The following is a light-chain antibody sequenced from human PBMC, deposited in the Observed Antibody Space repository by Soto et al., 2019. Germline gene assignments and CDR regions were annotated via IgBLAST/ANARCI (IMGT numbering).Light chain of an antibody. CDR1: SSNIGAGFD. CDR3: SSFTIVSTLV. Sequence: QSVLTQPPSVSGAPGQRVTISCSGNSSNIGAGFDVHWYQQLPGAAPKLLIYASTNRPSGVPDRFSGSKSDTSASLAITGLQPEDEADYYCSSFTIVSTLVFGGGTKLTVL. CDR2: AST. V-gene: IGLV1-40*01. J-gene: IGLJ3*02.